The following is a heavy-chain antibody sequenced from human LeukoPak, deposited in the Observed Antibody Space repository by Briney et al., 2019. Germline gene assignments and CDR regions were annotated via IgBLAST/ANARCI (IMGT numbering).Heavy chain of an antibody. CDR3: AKGVVAFDY. J-gene: IGHJ4*02. CDR1: GFTFSSYA. CDR2: ISGSGGST. Sequence: GASLRLSWAASGFTFSSYAMSWVRQAPAKGLEWVSAISGSGGSTYYADSVKGRFTISRDNSKNTLYLQMNSLRAEDTAVYYCAKGVVAFDYWGQGTLVTVSS. V-gene: IGHV3-23*01. D-gene: IGHD5-12*01.